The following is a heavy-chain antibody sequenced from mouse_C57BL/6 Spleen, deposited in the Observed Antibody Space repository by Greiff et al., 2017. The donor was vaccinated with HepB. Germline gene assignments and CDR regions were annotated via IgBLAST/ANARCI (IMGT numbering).Heavy chain of an antibody. V-gene: IGHV1-53*01. D-gene: IGHD1-1*01. CDR3: AREATVVAPYYAMDY. CDR2: INPSNGGT. CDR1: GYTFTSYW. Sequence: QVHVKQPGTELVKPGASVKLSCKASGYTFTSYWMHWVKQRPGQGLEWIGNINPSNGGTNYNEKFKSKATLTVDKSSSTAYMQLSSLTSEDAAVYYCAREATVVAPYYAMDYWGQGTSVTVSS. J-gene: IGHJ4*01.